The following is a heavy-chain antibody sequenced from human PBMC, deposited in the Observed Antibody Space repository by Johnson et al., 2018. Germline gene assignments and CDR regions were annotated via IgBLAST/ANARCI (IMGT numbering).Heavy chain of an antibody. CDR1: GGSISSYY. V-gene: IGHV4-59*01. Sequence: QVQLQESGPGLVKXSETLSLXCTVSGGSISSYYWSWIRQPPGKGLEWIAYISYSGSTNYNHSLESRVTISVDTSKNQFALKLSSVTAADTAVYYCARHAVNYFYYMDVWGKGTTVTVSS. CDR2: ISYSGST. CDR3: ARHAVNYFYYMDV. D-gene: IGHD4-17*01. J-gene: IGHJ6*03.